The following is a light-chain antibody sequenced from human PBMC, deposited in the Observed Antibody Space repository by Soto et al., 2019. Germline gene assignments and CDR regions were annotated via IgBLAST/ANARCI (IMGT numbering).Light chain of an antibody. CDR3: QQYNSYWT. CDR2: DAS. CDR1: QGISNH. J-gene: IGKJ1*01. V-gene: IGKV1-33*01. Sequence: DIQLTQSPSSLSASVGDRVTITCQASQGISNHLNWYQQKPGKAPNLLIYDASDLETGVPSRFSGGGSGTEFTLTISSLQPDDFATYYCQQYNSYWTFGQGTKVDIK.